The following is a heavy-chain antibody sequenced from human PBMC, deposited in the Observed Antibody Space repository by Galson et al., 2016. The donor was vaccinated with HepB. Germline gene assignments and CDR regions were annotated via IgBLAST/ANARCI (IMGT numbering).Heavy chain of an antibody. J-gene: IGHJ4*02. CDR1: GGSISNYY. V-gene: IGHV4-59*01. Sequence: ETLSLTCTVSGGSISNYYWNWIRPPPGKGLEWIGFIYSSGSTNYNPSLKSRVTIAIDTSTNQYSLKLSSVTAADTAVYYCARVSAAGGTRLFDFWGQGTLVTVSS. D-gene: IGHD6-13*01. CDR2: IYSSGST. CDR3: ARVSAAGGTRLFDF.